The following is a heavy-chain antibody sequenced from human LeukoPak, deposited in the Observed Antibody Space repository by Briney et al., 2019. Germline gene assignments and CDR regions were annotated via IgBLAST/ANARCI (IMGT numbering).Heavy chain of an antibody. Sequence: GGSPRLSCAAYGLTFRNYAMSWVREAPGKGLEWVSTISGDGTETFFADSVRGRFTISRDNSKSTVSLQMNSLRVEDMAVYYCAKGGHYSFFDYWGRGTLVIVSS. CDR1: GLTFRNYA. CDR3: AKGGHYSFFDY. J-gene: IGHJ4*02. CDR2: ISGDGTET. D-gene: IGHD2-15*01. V-gene: IGHV3-23*01.